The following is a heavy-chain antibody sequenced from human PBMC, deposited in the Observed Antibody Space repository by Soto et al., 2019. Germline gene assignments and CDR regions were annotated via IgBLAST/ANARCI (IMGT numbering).Heavy chain of an antibody. D-gene: IGHD2-15*01. Sequence: EVQLVESGGGLIQPGGSLRLSCAASGFTVSSNYMSWVRQAPGKGLEWVSVIYSGGSTYYADSVKGRFTISRDNSKNTLYLQMSSLRAEDTDVYYCARYCSGGSCYGIDYWGQGTLVTVSS. J-gene: IGHJ4*02. V-gene: IGHV3-53*01. CDR1: GFTVSSNY. CDR2: IYSGGST. CDR3: ARYCSGGSCYGIDY.